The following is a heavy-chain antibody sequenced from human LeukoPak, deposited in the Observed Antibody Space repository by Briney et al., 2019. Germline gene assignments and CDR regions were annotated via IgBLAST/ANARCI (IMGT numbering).Heavy chain of an antibody. CDR1: GYTFSHYG. D-gene: IGHD3-16*01. CDR2: SSAYNGNT. CDR3: VRDGGGLYYYYYMDA. V-gene: IGHV1-18*01. Sequence: ASVKVSCKASGYTFSHYGINWVRQAPGQGLEWMGWSSAYNGNTNYAQNLQGRVTMTADTSTSIAYMELRSLRPDDTAVYYCVRDGGGLYYYYYMDAWGTGTTVTVSS. J-gene: IGHJ6*03.